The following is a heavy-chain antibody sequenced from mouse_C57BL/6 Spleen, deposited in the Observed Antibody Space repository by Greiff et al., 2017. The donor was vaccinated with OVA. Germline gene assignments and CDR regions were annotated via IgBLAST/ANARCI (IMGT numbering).Heavy chain of an antibody. V-gene: IGHV1-69*01. J-gene: IGHJ4*01. CDR3: ARPLLNYAMDY. D-gene: IGHD2-10*01. Sequence: QVHVKQPGAELVMPGASVKLSCKASGYTFTSYWMHWVKQRPGQGLEWIGEIDPSDSYTNYNQKFKGKSTLTVDKSSSTAYMQLSSLTSEDSAVYYCARPLLNYAMDYWGQGTSVTVSS. CDR1: GYTFTSYW. CDR2: IDPSDSYT.